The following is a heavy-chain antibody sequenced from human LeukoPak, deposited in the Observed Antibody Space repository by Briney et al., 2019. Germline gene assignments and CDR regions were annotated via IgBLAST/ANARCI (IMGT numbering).Heavy chain of an antibody. Sequence: SETLSLTCAVYGGSFSGYYWSWIRQPPGKGLEWLGEINHSGSTNYNPSLKSRVTISVDTSKNQFSLKLSSVTAADTAVYYCARAARTGNYYYYMDVWGKGTTVTISS. CDR2: INHSGST. CDR1: GGSFSGYY. D-gene: IGHD3-10*01. J-gene: IGHJ6*03. V-gene: IGHV4-34*01. CDR3: ARAARTGNYYYYMDV.